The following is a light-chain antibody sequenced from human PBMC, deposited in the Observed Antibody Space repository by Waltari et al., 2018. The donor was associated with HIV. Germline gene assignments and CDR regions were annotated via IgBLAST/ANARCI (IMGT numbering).Light chain of an antibody. V-gene: IGLV2-14*01. CDR3: SSYTPTSFVV. CDR1: NSDIGTYNS. Sequence: QSALTQPASASGSPGQSTTHSCFGTNSDIGTYNSVSCYQQHPGKIPKLLIYEVANRPSVISHRFSGSKSGNTAYLTLSSLQAEDEADYYCSSYTPTSFVVFGGGTKLTVL. J-gene: IGLJ2*01. CDR2: EVA.